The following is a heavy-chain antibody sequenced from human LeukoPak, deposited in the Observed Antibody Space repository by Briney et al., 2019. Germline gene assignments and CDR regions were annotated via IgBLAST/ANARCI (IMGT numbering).Heavy chain of an antibody. V-gene: IGHV4-61*02. Sequence: SQTLSLTCTVSGGSISSGSYYWSWIRQPAGKGLEWIGRIYTSGSTNYNPSLKSRVTISVDTSKNQFSLKLSSVTAADTAVYYCARYGLVYYDSSGYFDYWGQGTLVTVSS. CDR2: IYTSGST. CDR1: GGSISSGSYY. D-gene: IGHD3-22*01. CDR3: ARYGLVYYDSSGYFDY. J-gene: IGHJ4*02.